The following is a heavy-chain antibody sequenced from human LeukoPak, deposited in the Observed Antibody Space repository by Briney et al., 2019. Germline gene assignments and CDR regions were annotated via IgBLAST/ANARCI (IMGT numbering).Heavy chain of an antibody. D-gene: IGHD3-3*01. CDR3: ARATYYDFWSGYYITGRGDFDY. J-gene: IGHJ4*02. Sequence: ASVKVSCKASGYTFTSYDINWVRQATGQGLEWMGWMNPNSGNTGYAQKFQGRVTMTRNTSISTAYMELSSLRSEDTAVYYCARATYYDFWSGYYITGRGDFDYWAREPWSPSPQ. CDR2: MNPNSGNT. CDR1: GYTFTSYD. V-gene: IGHV1-8*01.